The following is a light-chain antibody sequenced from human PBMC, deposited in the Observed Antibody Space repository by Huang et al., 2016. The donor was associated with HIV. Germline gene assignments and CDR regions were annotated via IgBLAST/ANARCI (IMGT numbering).Light chain of an antibody. V-gene: IGKV3-15*01. CDR1: QSVTTN. CDR3: QQYKNWPPWA. CDR2: GAS. Sequence: EIVMTQSPATLSVSPGETASLSCRASQSVTTNLAWYQQKPGQAPRLLFYGASTRANDGPDRFSGSGSGTDFTLTISSLQSEDSATYYCQQYKNWPPWAFGQGTKVEI. J-gene: IGKJ1*01.